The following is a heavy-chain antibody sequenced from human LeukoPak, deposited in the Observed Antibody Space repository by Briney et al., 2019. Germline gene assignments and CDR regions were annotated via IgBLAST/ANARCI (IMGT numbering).Heavy chain of an antibody. D-gene: IGHD3-22*01. Sequence: SETLSLTCTVSGYSISIAFYWGWIRQPPGKGLEWIGSISHSGSTYYNPSLKSRVTISVDTSKNQFSLKLGSVTAADTAVYYCARGFDYYDSSSYLSNWYFDLWGRGTLVTVSS. CDR3: ARGFDYYDSSSYLSNWYFDL. J-gene: IGHJ2*01. CDR1: GYSISIAFY. V-gene: IGHV4-38-2*02. CDR2: ISHSGST.